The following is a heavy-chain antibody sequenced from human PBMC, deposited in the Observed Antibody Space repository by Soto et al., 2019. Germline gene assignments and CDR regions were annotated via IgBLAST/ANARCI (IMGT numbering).Heavy chain of an antibody. J-gene: IGHJ4*02. Sequence: PGGSLRLSCAASGCTFSGHWMHWVRQAPGKGLEWVSSISSSSSYIYYADSVKGRFTISRDNAKNSLYLQMNSLRAEDTAVYYCARGSRYGDYVDYWGQGTLVTVSS. CDR1: GCTFSGHW. V-gene: IGHV3-21*01. CDR2: ISSSSSYI. CDR3: ARGSRYGDYVDY. D-gene: IGHD4-17*01.